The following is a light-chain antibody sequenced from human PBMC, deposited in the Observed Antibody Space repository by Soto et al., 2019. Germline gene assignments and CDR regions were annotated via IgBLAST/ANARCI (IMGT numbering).Light chain of an antibody. Sequence: EIVLPQSPAILSLSPGERATLSCRASQSIGNFLAWYQQKPGQPPRLLIFDASNRAAGVPARFSGSGSGTDFTLEISRVETDDVGIYYCMQSTQLPPTFGQGTRLEIK. CDR1: QSIGNF. CDR2: DAS. V-gene: IGKV3-11*01. CDR3: MQSTQLPPT. J-gene: IGKJ5*01.